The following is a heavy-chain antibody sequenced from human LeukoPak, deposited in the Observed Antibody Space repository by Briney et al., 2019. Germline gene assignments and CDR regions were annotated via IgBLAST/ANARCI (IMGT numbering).Heavy chain of an antibody. CDR2: IYSSGST. D-gene: IGHD1-26*01. CDR3: ARDSGSYFRGFSGDAFDI. CDR1: GFTVSSNY. J-gene: IGHJ3*02. Sequence: GGSLRLSCAASGFTVSSNYMSWVRQAPGKGLEWVSVIYSSGSTYYADSVKGRFTISRDNSKNTLYLQMNSLRAEDTAVYYCARDSGSYFRGFSGDAFDIWGQGTMVTVSS. V-gene: IGHV3-53*01.